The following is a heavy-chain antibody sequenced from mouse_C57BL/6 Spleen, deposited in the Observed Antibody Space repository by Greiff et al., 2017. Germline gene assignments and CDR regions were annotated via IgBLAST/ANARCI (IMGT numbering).Heavy chain of an antibody. CDR2: IYPGSGST. J-gene: IGHJ4*01. D-gene: IGHD2-4*01. CDR3: ARRYDYVEAMDY. Sequence: QVQLQQPGAELVKPGASVKMSCKASGYTFTSYWITWVKQRPGQGLEWIGDIYPGSGSTNYNEKFKSKATLTVDTSSSTAYMQLSSLTSEDSAVYYCARRYDYVEAMDYWGQGTSVTVSS. CDR1: GYTFTSYW. V-gene: IGHV1-55*01.